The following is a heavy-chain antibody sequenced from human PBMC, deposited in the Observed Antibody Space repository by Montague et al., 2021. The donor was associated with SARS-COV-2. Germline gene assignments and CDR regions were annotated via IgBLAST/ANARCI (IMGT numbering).Heavy chain of an antibody. J-gene: IGHJ4*02. CDR1: GGSISSNY. D-gene: IGHD7-27*01. V-gene: IGHV4-59*01. CDR2: IYYSGST. CDR3: ALGFDY. Sequence: SETLSLTCTVSGGSISSNYWSWIRQPPGKGLEWIGYIYYSGSTKYNPSLKSRVTISVDTSKNQFSLKLSSVTTADTAVYYCALGFDYWGQGTLVTVSS.